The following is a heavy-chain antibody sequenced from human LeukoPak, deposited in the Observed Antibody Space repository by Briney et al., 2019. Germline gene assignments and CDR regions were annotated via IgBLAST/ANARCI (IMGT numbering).Heavy chain of an antibody. Sequence: SETLSLTCAVYGGSFRGYYWSWIRQPPGKGLEWIGYINYSGSTNYNPSLKSRVTISVDTSKNQFSLKLSSVTAADTAVYYCARGGGAYYCGSCSTFVLWGRGTPVTVAS. D-gene: IGHD3-10*01. CDR3: ARGGGAYYCGSCSTFVL. CDR1: GGSFRGYY. J-gene: IGHJ2*01. CDR2: INYSGST. V-gene: IGHV4-34*01.